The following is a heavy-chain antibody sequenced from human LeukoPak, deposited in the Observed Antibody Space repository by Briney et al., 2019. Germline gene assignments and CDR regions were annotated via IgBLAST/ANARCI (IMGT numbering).Heavy chain of an antibody. J-gene: IGHJ6*03. CDR2: IYYSGRT. CDR1: GGSISSYY. V-gene: IGHV4-59*01. CDR3: ARDRDYYYYYMDV. Sequence: PSETLSLTCTVSGGSISSYYWSWIRQPPGKGLEWIGYIYYSGRTNYNPSLKSRVTISVDTSKNQFSLKLSSVTAADTAVYYCARDRDYYYYYMDVWGKGTTVTVSS.